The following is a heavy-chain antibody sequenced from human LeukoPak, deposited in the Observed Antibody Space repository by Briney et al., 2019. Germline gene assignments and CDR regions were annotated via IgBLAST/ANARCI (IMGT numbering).Heavy chain of an antibody. D-gene: IGHD5-18*01. CDR3: ARVRVDTNMVSHIDY. V-gene: IGHV3-7*01. CDR1: GFTSRIYL. J-gene: IGHJ4*02. Sequence: GGAPRLSCAPSGFTSRIYLMSTVPPALGERLEWVANVKQDGSERYYVESVKGRLSISRDNAKNSLYLQMNSLRAEDTAVYFCARVRVDTNMVSHIDYWGQGTLVTVSS. CDR2: VKQDGSER.